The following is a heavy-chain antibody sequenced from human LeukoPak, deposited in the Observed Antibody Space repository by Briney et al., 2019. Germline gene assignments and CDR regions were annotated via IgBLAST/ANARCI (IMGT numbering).Heavy chain of an antibody. Sequence: SETLSLTCTVSGGSITRGHYWSWMRQPPGQGLEWIGYIYYSGSTNYNPSLKSRVTISVDTSKNQFSLKLSSVTAADTAVYYCARVGHLWFGELGVPNWFDPWGQGTLVTVSS. J-gene: IGHJ5*02. D-gene: IGHD3-10*01. V-gene: IGHV4-59*11. CDR2: IYYSGST. CDR1: GGSITRGHY. CDR3: ARVGHLWFGELGVPNWFDP.